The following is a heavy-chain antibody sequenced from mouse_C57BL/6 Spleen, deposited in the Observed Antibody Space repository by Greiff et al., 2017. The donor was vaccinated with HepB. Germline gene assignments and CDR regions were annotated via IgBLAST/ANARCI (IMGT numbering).Heavy chain of an antibody. Sequence: QVQLQQSGPGLVAPSQSLSITCTVSGFSLTSYGVHWDRQPPGKGLEWLVVIWSDGSTTYNSALKSRLSISKDNSKSQVFLKMTSLQTDDTAMYYCAIDSSGYGFAYWGQGTLVTVSA. CDR1: GFSLTSYG. CDR3: AIDSSGYGFAY. V-gene: IGHV2-6*03. D-gene: IGHD3-2*02. J-gene: IGHJ3*01. CDR2: IWSDGST.